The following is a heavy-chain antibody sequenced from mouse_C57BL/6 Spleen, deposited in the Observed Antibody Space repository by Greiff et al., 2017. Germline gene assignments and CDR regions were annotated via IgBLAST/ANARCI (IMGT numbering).Heavy chain of an antibody. V-gene: IGHV1-42*01. Sequence: EVQLQESGPELVKPGASVKISCKASGYSFTGYYMNWVKQSPEKSLEWIGEINPSTGGTTYNQKFKAKATLTVDKSSSTAYMQLKSLTSEDSAVYYCARGGGDDGYWGQGTTLTVSS. CDR1: GYSFTGYY. D-gene: IGHD2-12*01. J-gene: IGHJ2*01. CDR2: INPSTGGT. CDR3: ARGGGDDGY.